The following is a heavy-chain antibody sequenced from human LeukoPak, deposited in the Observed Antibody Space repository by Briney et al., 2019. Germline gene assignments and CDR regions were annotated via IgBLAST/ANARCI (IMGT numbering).Heavy chain of an antibody. J-gene: IGHJ5*02. D-gene: IGHD2-15*01. CDR3: ARGRGYCSGGSCYFDP. Sequence: SETLSLTCAVYGGSFSGYHWSWIRQPPGKGLEWIGEINHSGSTNYNPSLKSRVTISVDTSKNQFSLKLSSVTAADTAVYYCARGRGYCSGGSCYFDPWGQGTLVTVSS. CDR1: GGSFSGYH. CDR2: INHSGST. V-gene: IGHV4-34*01.